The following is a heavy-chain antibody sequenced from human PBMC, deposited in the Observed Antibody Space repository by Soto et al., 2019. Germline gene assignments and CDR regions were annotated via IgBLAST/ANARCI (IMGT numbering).Heavy chain of an antibody. CDR2: VNPGNGTT. CDR3: ARDTYAKFDY. J-gene: IGHJ4*02. D-gene: IGHD2-8*01. CDR1: EYTFTAYY. Sequence: ASVKVSCKASEYTFTAYYMHWVRQAPGQGLEWMGWVNPGNGTTSFAQKFQGRVTMTRDTSISTAYMELSGLRSDDTAMYYCARDTYAKFDYWGQGTLVTVSS. V-gene: IGHV1-2*02.